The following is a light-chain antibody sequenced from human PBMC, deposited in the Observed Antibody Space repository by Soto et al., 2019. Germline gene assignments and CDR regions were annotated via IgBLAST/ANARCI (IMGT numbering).Light chain of an antibody. J-gene: IGKJ2*01. CDR2: DAS. Sequence: DIQMTQSPSSLSASVGDRVTITCQASQDISNYLNWYQQKPGKAPKLLIYDASTLQSGVPSRFSGSGSETEFTLTITSLQPEDSATYYCQQRNSYPRTFGQGTKVEIK. CDR1: QDISNY. CDR3: QQRNSYPRT. V-gene: IGKV1-9*01.